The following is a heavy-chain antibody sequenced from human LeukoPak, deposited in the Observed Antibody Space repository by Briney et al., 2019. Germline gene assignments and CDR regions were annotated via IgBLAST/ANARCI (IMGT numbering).Heavy chain of an antibody. Sequence: PSETLSLTCAVYGGSSSGYSWSWIRHPPGEGLEWIGEINHSGSTNYNPSLKSRVTISVDTSKNQFSLKLSSVTAADTAVYYCASLYDSSGFTSGYWGQGTLVTVSS. CDR2: INHSGST. CDR3: ASLYDSSGFTSGY. J-gene: IGHJ4*02. V-gene: IGHV4-34*01. D-gene: IGHD3-22*01. CDR1: GGSSSGYS.